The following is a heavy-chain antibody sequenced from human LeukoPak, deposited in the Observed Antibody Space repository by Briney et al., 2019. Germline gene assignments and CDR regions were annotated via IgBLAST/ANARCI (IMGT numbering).Heavy chain of an antibody. J-gene: IGHJ5*02. V-gene: IGHV5-51*01. CDR2: IYPGDSDT. D-gene: IGHD2-15*01. CDR3: ARHGFGLYCSGGSCYSPRRWFDP. CDR1: GYSFTNYW. Sequence: GESLKISCKGSGYSFTNYWIGWVRQMPGKGLEWMGIIYPGDSDTRYSPSFQGQVTISADKSISTAYLQWSSLKASDTAMYYCARHGFGLYCSGGSCYSPRRWFDPWGQGTLVTVSS.